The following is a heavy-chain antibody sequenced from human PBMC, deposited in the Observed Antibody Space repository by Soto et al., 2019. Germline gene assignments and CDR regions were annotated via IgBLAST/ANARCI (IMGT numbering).Heavy chain of an antibody. Sequence: PGGSLRLSCAASGFTFSSYEMNWVRQAPGKGLEWVSYITSSSSTIYYADSVNGRFTISRDNAKNSLYLQMNSLRDEDTAVYYCAREGYCSGTSCYTVGMDVWGQGTTVTVSS. J-gene: IGHJ6*02. D-gene: IGHD2-2*02. CDR1: GFTFSSYE. CDR3: AREGYCSGTSCYTVGMDV. CDR2: ITSSSSTI. V-gene: IGHV3-48*03.